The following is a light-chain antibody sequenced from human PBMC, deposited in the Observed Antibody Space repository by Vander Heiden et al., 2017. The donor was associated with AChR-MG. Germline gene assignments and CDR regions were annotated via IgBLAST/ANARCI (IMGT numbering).Light chain of an antibody. CDR3: QQYGSSPKT. CDR2: GAS. J-gene: IGKJ1*01. V-gene: IGKV3-20*01. Sequence: EIVLTPSPGTLSLSPGERATLSCRASQSVSSSYLAWYQQKPGQAPRLLIYGASSRATGIPDRLSGSGSGTDFTLTISRLEPEDFAVYYCQQYGSSPKTFGQGTKVEIK. CDR1: QSVSSSY.